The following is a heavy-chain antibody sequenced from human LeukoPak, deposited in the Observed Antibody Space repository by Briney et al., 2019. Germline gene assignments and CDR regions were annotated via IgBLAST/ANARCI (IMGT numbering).Heavy chain of an antibody. Sequence: SETLSLTCTVSGGSNSSSTYYWGWFRQPPGKGLEWIGSIYYSGSTYYNPSLKSRVTISVDTSKNQFSLKLSSVTAADTAVYYCASYDSSATAFDYWGQGTLVTVSS. CDR1: GGSNSSSTYY. CDR2: IYYSGST. D-gene: IGHD3-22*01. J-gene: IGHJ4*02. CDR3: ASYDSSATAFDY. V-gene: IGHV4-39*01.